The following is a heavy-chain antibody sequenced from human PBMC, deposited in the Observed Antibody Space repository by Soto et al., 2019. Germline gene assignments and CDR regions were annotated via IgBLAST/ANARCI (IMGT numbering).Heavy chain of an antibody. CDR3: TRGSGSYQIYYYYGMDV. CDR1: GFTFGDYA. J-gene: IGHJ6*02. Sequence: GGSLSLSCTASGFTFGDYAMSWVRQAPGKGLEWVGFIRSKAYGGTTEYAASVKGRFTISRDDSKSIAYLQMNSLKTEDTAVYYCTRGSGSYQIYYYYGMDVWGQGTTVTVSS. V-gene: IGHV3-49*04. CDR2: IRSKAYGGTT. D-gene: IGHD1-26*01.